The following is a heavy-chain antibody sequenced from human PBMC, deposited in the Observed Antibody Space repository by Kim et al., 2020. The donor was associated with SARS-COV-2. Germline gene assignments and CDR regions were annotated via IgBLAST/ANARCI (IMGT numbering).Heavy chain of an antibody. Sequence: GGSLRLSCAASGFTFSSYAIHWVRQAPGKGLEWVAVISYDGSNKNYADSVKGRFTISRDNSKNTLYLQMNSLRAEDTAVYYCARGRRNLVGVPWWYFDL. D-gene: IGHD1-26*01. CDR2: ISYDGSNK. J-gene: IGHJ2*01. V-gene: IGHV3-30*04. CDR3: ARGRRNLVGVPWWYFDL. CDR1: GFTFSSYA.